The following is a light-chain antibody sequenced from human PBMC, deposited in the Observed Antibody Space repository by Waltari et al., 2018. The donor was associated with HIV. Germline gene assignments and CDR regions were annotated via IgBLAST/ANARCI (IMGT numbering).Light chain of an antibody. CDR2: DVN. V-gene: IGLV2-8*01. J-gene: IGLJ2*01. Sequence: QSALTQPPSASGSPGQSVTISCTGTSSAIGAYNYVPWYQQHPVRAPKLLLYDVNQRPSGVPGRFSGSKSGNRASLTVSGLQPDDEADYYCSSYAGSNNLLFGGGTKLTVL. CDR3: SSYAGSNNLL. CDR1: SSAIGAYNY.